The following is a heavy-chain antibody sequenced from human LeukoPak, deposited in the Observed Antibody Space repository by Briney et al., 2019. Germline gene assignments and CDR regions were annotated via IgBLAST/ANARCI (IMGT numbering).Heavy chain of an antibody. CDR1: GGSISSYY. J-gene: IGHJ6*03. CDR2: IYYSGYT. D-gene: IGHD1-1*01. CDR3: ARGGSLEPRYYYYYMDV. Sequence: SETLSLTCTVSGGSISSYYWSWIRQPPGKGLKWIGNIYYSGYTTYSPSLRSRVTISVDTSKNQFSLKLSSVTAADTAVYYCARGGSLEPRYYYYYMDVWGKGTTVTVSS. V-gene: IGHV4-59*12.